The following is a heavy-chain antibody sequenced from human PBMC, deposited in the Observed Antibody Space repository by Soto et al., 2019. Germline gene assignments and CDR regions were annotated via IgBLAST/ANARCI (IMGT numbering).Heavy chain of an antibody. D-gene: IGHD3-22*01. CDR3: ARANKYYDSSGYYWYFDL. Sequence: SETLSLTCAVYGGSLGGYSWAGIPRPPGKGRRGIGEFIHGGSTNYTPSLKSRVTISVDTSKNQFSLKLSSVPAADTAVYYCARANKYYDSSGYYWYFDLWGRGTLVTVSS. CDR2: FIHGGST. V-gene: IGHV4-34*12. CDR1: GGSLGGYS. J-gene: IGHJ2*01.